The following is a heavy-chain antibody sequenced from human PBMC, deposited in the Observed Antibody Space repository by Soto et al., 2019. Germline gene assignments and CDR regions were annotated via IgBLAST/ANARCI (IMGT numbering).Heavy chain of an antibody. CDR1: GFTFDDYA. V-gene: IGHV3-9*01. D-gene: IGHD1-26*01. J-gene: IGHJ2*01. CDR2: ISWNSGKI. Sequence: EGQLVESGGGLVQPGRSLRLSCAASGFTFDDYAMHWVRQVPGKGLEWVSGISWNSGKIAYADSVKGRFTISRDNAKNSLYLQMNSPRAEDTALYYCAKDAFLEWDQGWYLDLWGRGTLVTVSS. CDR3: AKDAFLEWDQGWYLDL.